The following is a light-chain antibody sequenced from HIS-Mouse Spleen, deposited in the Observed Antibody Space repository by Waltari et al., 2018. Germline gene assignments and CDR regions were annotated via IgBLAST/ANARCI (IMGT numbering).Light chain of an antibody. CDR2: QDR. J-gene: IGLJ2*01. V-gene: IGLV3-1*01. CDR1: KLGDKY. CDR3: QAWDSSTAV. Sequence: SYELTQPPSVSVSPGQTASITCSGDKLGDKYACWYQQKPGQSPVLVIYQDRKRPSGIPERFSGSNSGNTATLTISGTQAMDEADYYCQAWDSSTAVVGGGTKLTVL.